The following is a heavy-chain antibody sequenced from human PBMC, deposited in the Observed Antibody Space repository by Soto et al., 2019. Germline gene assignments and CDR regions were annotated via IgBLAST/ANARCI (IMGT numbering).Heavy chain of an antibody. CDR3: ARVSAAHSMDV. D-gene: IGHD2-2*01. V-gene: IGHV3-48*03. Sequence: EVQLVESGGNLVQPGGSLRLSCAASGFTFISYEMNWVRQAPGKGLEWVSYISGGGTTIYYADSVKGRFTISRDNAKNSLYLQMNSLRAEDTAVYYCARVSAAHSMDVWGQGTTVTVSS. CDR1: GFTFISYE. CDR2: ISGGGTTI. J-gene: IGHJ6*02.